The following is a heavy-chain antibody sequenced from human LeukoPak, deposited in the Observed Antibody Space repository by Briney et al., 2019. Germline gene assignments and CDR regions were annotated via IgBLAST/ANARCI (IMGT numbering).Heavy chain of an antibody. CDR1: GFTFSSYA. D-gene: IGHD3-22*01. V-gene: IGHV3-23*01. J-gene: IGHJ4*02. CDR3: AKALFERYYYDSSGYYYLHFVY. Sequence: GGSLRLSCAASGFTFSSYALSWVRQAPGKGLEWVSAISGSGGSTYYADSVKGRFTISRDNSKNTLYLKMNSRRAEETAVYYCAKALFERYYYDSSGYYYLHFVYWGQGALVTVSS. CDR2: ISGSGGST.